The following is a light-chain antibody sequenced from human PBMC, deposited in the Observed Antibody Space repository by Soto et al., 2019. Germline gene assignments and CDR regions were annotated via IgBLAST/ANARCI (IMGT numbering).Light chain of an antibody. Sequence: QSVMTQPPSVSAAPGQKVTISCSGSSSNIGGNSVSWYQQLPGTAPKLLIYEVSNRPSGVSHRFSGSKSGNTASLTISGLQPEDEADHFCCSYTSTATYVFGTGTKVTVL. J-gene: IGLJ1*01. CDR3: CSYTSTATYV. V-gene: IGLV2-14*01. CDR2: EVS. CDR1: SSNIGGNS.